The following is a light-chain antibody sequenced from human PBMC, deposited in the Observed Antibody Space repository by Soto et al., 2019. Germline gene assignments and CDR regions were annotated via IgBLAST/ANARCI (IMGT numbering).Light chain of an antibody. CDR2: GAS. CDR3: QQYGRSGT. Sequence: EIVLTQSPGPLSLSPGERATLSCRASQSVSNNYVAWYQQKPGQAPRLLIYGASNRATGIPDRFSGSGSGTYFTLTISRLEPEYFSVYYCQQYGRSGTFGQGTKVEIK. CDR1: QSVSNNY. J-gene: IGKJ1*01. V-gene: IGKV3-20*01.